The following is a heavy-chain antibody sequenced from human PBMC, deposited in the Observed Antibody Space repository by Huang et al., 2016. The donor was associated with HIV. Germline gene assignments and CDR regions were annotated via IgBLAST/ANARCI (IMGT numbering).Heavy chain of an antibody. J-gene: IGHJ5*02. V-gene: IGHV1-18*01. CDR3: ARVEMSTIDNWFDP. CDR1: GYTFKRYG. CDR2: ISPYNGNT. Sequence: QVQLVQSRAKVKKPGASVNVSCKASGYTFKRYGITWVRQAPGQGLEWMGGISPYNGNTKSAQKLQGRLIMTTDTTTNTAYMELRRLTSDDTAMYFCARVEMSTIDNWFDPWGQGTLVIVSS. D-gene: IGHD2-15*01.